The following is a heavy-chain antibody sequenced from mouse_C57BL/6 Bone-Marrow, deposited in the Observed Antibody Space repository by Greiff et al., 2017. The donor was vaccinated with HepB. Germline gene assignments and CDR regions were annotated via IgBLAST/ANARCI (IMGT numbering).Heavy chain of an antibody. V-gene: IGHV5-6*01. CDR2: ISSGGSYT. D-gene: IGHD1-1*01. Sequence: EVHLVESGGDLVKPGGSLKLSCAASGFTFSSYGMSWVRQTPDKRLEWVATISSGGSYTYYPDSVKGRFTISRDNAKNTLYLQMSSLKSEDTAMYYCARTYYGPYYAMDYWGQGTSVTVSS. J-gene: IGHJ4*01. CDR3: ARTYYGPYYAMDY. CDR1: GFTFSSYG.